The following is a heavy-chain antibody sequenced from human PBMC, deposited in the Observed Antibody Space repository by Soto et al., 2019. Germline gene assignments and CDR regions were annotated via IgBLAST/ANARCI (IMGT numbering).Heavy chain of an antibody. CDR3: ARGNSYGSYWYFDL. D-gene: IGHD5-18*01. CDR1: GFSFSTYG. CDR2: ITASNGNT. Sequence: QLVQSGAEVKNPGASVRVSCKASGFSFSTYGITWVRQAPGQGLEWMGWITASNGNTHYAQDLQGRVTMTTDTSTSIAYMELWRLRSDDTAVYYCARGNSYGSYWYFDLWGRGTLVTVSS. V-gene: IGHV1-18*04. J-gene: IGHJ2*01.